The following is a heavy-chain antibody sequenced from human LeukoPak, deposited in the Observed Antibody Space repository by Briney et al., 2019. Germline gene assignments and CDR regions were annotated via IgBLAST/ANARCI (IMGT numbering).Heavy chain of an antibody. CDR3: ARDRKVVRGIVVVPAAPANWFDP. D-gene: IGHD2-2*01. CDR1: GYTFTGYY. CDR2: INPNSGGT. Sequence: GASVKVFCKASGYTFTGYYMHWVRQAPGQGLEWMGWINPNSGGTNYAQKFQGRVTMTRDTSISTAYMELSRLRSDDTAVYYCARDRKVVRGIVVVPAAPANWFDPWGQGTLVTVSS. J-gene: IGHJ5*02. V-gene: IGHV1-2*02.